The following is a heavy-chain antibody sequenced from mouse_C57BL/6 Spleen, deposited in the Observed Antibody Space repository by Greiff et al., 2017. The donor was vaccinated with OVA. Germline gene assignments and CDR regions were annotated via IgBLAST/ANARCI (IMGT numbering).Heavy chain of an antibody. D-gene: IGHD2-4*01. V-gene: IGHV1-55*01. Sequence: QVQLQQPGAELVKPGASVTMSCKASGYTFTSYWITWVKQRPGQGLEWIGDIYPGSGSTNYNEKFKSKATLTVDTSSSTAYMQLSSLTSEDSEVYYCARWGYDSSDYWGQGTTLTVSS. CDR2: IYPGSGST. CDR1: GYTFTSYW. J-gene: IGHJ2*01. CDR3: ARWGYDSSDY.